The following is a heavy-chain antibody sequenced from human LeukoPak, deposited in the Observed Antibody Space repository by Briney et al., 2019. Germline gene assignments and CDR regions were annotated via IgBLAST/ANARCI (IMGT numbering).Heavy chain of an antibody. D-gene: IGHD2-15*01. J-gene: IGHJ3*02. CDR1: GFTFSSYA. CDR2: ISGSGGST. V-gene: IGHV3-23*01. CDR3: AKDRGGSSLRLSDAFDI. Sequence: GGSLRLSCAASGFTFSSYAMSWVRQAPGKGLEWVSAISGSGGSTYYADSVKGRFTISRDNSKNTLYLQMNSLRAEDTAVYYCAKDRGGSSLRLSDAFDIWGQGTMVTVSS.